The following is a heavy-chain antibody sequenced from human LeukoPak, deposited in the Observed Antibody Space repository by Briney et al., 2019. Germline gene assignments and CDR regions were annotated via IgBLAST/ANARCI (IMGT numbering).Heavy chain of an antibody. J-gene: IGHJ6*02. D-gene: IGHD3-10*01. CDR3: ARMGGSGSYYTPSYYYYGMDV. CDR2: IYHSGNT. V-gene: IGHV4-30-2*01. CDR1: GGSISSSIYS. Sequence: SETLSLTCVVSGGSISSSIYSWGWLRQPPGKGLEWVGNIYHSGNTYYNPSLESRVTISVDRSKNHFSLNLRSVTAADTAVYYCARMGGSGSYYTPSYYYYGMDVWGQGTTVTVSS.